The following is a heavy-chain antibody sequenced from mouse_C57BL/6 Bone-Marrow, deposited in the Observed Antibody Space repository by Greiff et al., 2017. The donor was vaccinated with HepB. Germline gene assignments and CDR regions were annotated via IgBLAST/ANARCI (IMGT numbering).Heavy chain of an antibody. V-gene: IGHV1-82*01. D-gene: IGHD2-4*01. CDR1: GYAFSSSW. J-gene: IGHJ4*01. Sequence: QVQLQQSGPELVKPGASVKISCKASGYAFSSSWMNWVKQRPGKGLEWIGRIYPGDGDTNYNGKFKGKATLTADKSSSTAYMQLSSLTSEDSAVYCCARDDYDYAMDYWGQGTSVTVSS. CDR2: IYPGDGDT. CDR3: ARDDYDYAMDY.